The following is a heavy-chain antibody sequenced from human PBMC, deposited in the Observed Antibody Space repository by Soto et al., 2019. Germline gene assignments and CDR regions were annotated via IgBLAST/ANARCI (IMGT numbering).Heavy chain of an antibody. Sequence: PGGSLRLSCAASGFTFSSYGMHWVRQAPGKGLEWVAVIWYDGSNKYYADSVNGRFTISRDNFKNTLYLQMNSLRSEDTAVYYCAREVTILWFGESSPSGMDVWGQGTTVTVSS. D-gene: IGHD3-10*01. CDR3: AREVTILWFGESSPSGMDV. V-gene: IGHV3-33*01. J-gene: IGHJ6*02. CDR1: GFTFSSYG. CDR2: IWYDGSNK.